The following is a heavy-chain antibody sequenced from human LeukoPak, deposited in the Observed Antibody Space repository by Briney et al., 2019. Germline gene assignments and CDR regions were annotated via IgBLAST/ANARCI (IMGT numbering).Heavy chain of an antibody. D-gene: IGHD2-8*01. J-gene: IGHJ3*02. Sequence: ASVKVSCKASGGTFSSYAISWVRQAPGQGLEWMGGIIPIFGTTNYAQKFQGRVTITADESTSTAYMELSSLRSEDTAVYYCARMVYRGGVRGAFDTWGQGTMVTVSS. V-gene: IGHV1-69*13. CDR2: IIPIFGTT. CDR3: ARMVYRGGVRGAFDT. CDR1: GGTFSSYA.